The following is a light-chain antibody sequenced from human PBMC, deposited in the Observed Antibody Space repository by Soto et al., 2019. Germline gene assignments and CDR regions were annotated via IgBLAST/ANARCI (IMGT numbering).Light chain of an antibody. V-gene: IGLV2-11*01. J-gene: IGLJ1*01. CDR2: DVY. Sequence: QSALTQPRSVSGSPGQSVTISCTGSSIGGFNYVSWYQQHPGKAPRVIIYDVYKRPSGVPDRFSGSKSGNTASLTISGLQADDEADYYCCSYAGIYTYVFXGGTKRTVL. CDR3: CSYAGIYTYV. CDR1: SIGGFNY.